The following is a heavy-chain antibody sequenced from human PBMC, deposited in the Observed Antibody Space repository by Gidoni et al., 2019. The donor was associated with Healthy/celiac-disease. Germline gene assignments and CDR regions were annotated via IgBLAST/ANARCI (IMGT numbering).Heavy chain of an antibody. CDR3: AKDRTKLVGYFDL. J-gene: IGHJ2*01. CDR1: GFTFSSYA. V-gene: IGHV3-23*01. D-gene: IGHD6-13*01. Sequence: EVQLLASGGGLVQPGGSLRLSCAASGFTFSSYARSWVRQAPGKGLEWFSAISGSGGSTYYADSVKGRFTISRDNSKNTLYLQMNSLRAEDTAVYYCAKDRTKLVGYFDLWGRGTLVTVSS. CDR2: ISGSGGST.